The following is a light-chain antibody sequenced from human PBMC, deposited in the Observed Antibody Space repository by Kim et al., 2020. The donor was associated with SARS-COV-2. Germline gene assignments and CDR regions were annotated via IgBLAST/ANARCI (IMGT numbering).Light chain of an antibody. J-gene: IGKJ5*01. CDR2: AAS. Sequence: DIQITQSPSSLSASVGDRVIITCRTSQSISSHLNWYQQKPRKAPKLLIYAASNLQSGVPSRFSGSGSGTEFTLTIRSLQPEDSATYYCQQGYSSPLIIFGQGTRLEIK. CDR1: QSISSH. CDR3: QQGYSSPLII. V-gene: IGKV1-39*01.